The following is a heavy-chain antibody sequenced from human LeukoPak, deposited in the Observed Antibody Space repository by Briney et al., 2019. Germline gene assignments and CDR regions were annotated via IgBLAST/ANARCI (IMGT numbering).Heavy chain of an antibody. CDR2: IHSTGST. CDR3: ARYGVSYGFDY. Sequence: SETLSLTCTVSGXSISGYYWSWIRQPPGKGLEWIGYIHSTGSTSCNPSLKSRVTISVDTSKNQFSLKLSSVTAADTAVCYCARYGVSYGFDYWGQGTLVAASS. V-gene: IGHV4-4*09. J-gene: IGHJ4*02. CDR1: GXSISGYY. D-gene: IGHD3-10*01.